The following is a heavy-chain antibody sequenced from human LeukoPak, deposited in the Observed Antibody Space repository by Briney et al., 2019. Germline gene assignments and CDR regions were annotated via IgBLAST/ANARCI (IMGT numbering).Heavy chain of an antibody. Sequence: ASVKVSCKASGYTFTSYYIHWVRQAPGQGLEWMGIINPSGGSTSYAQKFQGRVTMARDTSTSTVYMELSSLISEDTAVYYCARGFLIAAAGTNWFDPWGQGTLVTVSS. CDR3: ARGFLIAAAGTNWFDP. CDR1: GYTFTSYY. V-gene: IGHV1-46*01. D-gene: IGHD6-13*01. J-gene: IGHJ5*02. CDR2: INPSGGST.